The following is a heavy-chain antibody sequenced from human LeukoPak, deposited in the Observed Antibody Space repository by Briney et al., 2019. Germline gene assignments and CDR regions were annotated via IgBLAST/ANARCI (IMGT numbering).Heavy chain of an antibody. CDR3: ARDYRVVPAAQNFNWFDP. CDR1: GYSISSGYY. Sequence: SETLSLTCTVSGYSISSGYYWGWIRQPPGKGLEWIGSIYHSGSTYYNPSLKSRVTISVDTSKNQFSLKLSSVTAADTAVYYCARDYRVVPAAQNFNWFDPWGQGTLVTVSS. D-gene: IGHD2-2*01. J-gene: IGHJ5*02. CDR2: IYHSGST. V-gene: IGHV4-38-2*02.